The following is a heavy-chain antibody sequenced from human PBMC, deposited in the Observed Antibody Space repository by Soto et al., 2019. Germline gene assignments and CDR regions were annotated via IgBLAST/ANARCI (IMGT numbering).Heavy chain of an antibody. V-gene: IGHV4-38-2*01. CDR1: NFSISSGYY. J-gene: IGHJ4*02. Sequence: SETLSLTCVVSNFSISSGYYWGWIRQSPGKGLEWIASIYRSGTTSYNPSLKSRVAISVDPSKNQFSLMLTAVTAADTAVYYCARTHSGSYYSVFNYWGRGSLVTVSS. CDR2: IYRSGTT. D-gene: IGHD1-26*01. CDR3: ARTHSGSYYSVFNY.